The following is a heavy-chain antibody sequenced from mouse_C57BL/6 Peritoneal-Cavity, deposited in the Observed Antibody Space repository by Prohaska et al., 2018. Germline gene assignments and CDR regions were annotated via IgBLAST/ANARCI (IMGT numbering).Heavy chain of an antibody. CDR3: ARREPTGRGYYFDY. Sequence: QVTLKESGPGILQSSQTLSLTCSFSGFSLSTSGMGVSWIRQPSGKGLEWLAHIYWDDDNRYNPSLKRRLTISKDTSRNQVFLKITSVDTADTATYYCARREPTGRGYYFDYWGQGTTLTVSS. V-gene: IGHV8-12*01. J-gene: IGHJ2*01. D-gene: IGHD4-1*02. CDR1: GFSLSTSGMG. CDR2: IYWDDDN.